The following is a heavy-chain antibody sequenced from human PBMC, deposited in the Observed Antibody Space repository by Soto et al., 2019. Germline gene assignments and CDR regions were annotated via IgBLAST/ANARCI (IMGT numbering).Heavy chain of an antibody. CDR2: ISDSGIST. J-gene: IGHJ4*02. CDR1: GFTFDDYA. V-gene: IGHV3-23*01. D-gene: IGHD6-13*01. Sequence: PGGSLRLSCAASGFTFDDYAMHWVRQAPGKGLEWVSGISDSGISTNYADSVKDRLTISRDNSKNTLYLQIHTLRAEDTAVYYCAKVSSSWYAGFFDLWGQGTLVTVSS. CDR3: AKVSSSWYAGFFDL.